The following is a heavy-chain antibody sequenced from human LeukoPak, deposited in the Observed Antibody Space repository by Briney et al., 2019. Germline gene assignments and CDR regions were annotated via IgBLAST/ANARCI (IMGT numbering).Heavy chain of an antibody. J-gene: IGHJ5*02. D-gene: IGHD6-13*01. Sequence: GGSLRLSCAASGFTFSSYAMHWVRQAPGKGLEWVAVISYDGSNKYYADSVKGRFTISRDNSKNTLYLQMNSLRAEDTAVYYCARDPYSSSWNWFDPWGQGTLVTVSS. CDR2: ISYDGSNK. V-gene: IGHV3-30*04. CDR3: ARDPYSSSWNWFDP. CDR1: GFTFSSYA.